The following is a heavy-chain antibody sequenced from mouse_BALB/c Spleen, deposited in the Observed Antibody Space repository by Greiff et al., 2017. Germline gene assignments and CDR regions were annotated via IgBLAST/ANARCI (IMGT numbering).Heavy chain of an antibody. CDR2: IDPGNGDT. CDR3: NAWGRYGFAY. V-gene: IGHV14-4*02. J-gene: IGHJ3*01. CDR1: GFNIKDYY. Sequence: VHVKQSGAELVRSGASVKLSCTASGFNIKDYYMHWVKQRPEQGLEWIGWIDPGNGDTEYAPKFQGKATMTADTSSNTAYLQLSSLTSEDTAVYYCNAWGRYGFAYWGQGTLVTVSA. D-gene: IGHD2-14*01.